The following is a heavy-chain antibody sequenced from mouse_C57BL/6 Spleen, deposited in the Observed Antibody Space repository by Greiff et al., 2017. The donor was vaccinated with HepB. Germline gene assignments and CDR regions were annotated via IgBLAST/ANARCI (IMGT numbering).Heavy chain of an antibody. D-gene: IGHD1-1*01. CDR1: GYTFTSYW. V-gene: IGHV1-50*01. Sequence: VQLQQPGAELVKPGASVKLSCKASGYTFTSYWMQWVKQRPGQGLEWIGEIDPSDSYTNYNQKFKGKATLTVDTTSSTAYMQLSILTSEDSAVYYGARPPSYGSSYGWYFDVWGTGTTVTVSS. CDR2: IDPSDSYT. J-gene: IGHJ1*03. CDR3: ARPPSYGSSYGWYFDV.